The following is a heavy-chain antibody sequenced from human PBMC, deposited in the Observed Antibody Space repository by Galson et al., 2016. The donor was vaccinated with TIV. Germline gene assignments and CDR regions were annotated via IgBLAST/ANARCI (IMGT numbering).Heavy chain of an antibody. CDR3: ARWADSGSYYDYFQD. CDR2: IYYSGST. Sequence: TLSLTCNVSGGSISNGGYFWSWIRLHPGKGPEWIGNIYYSGSTYYNPSLKSRVTISVDTSQNQFSLILRSVTAADTAGYYCARWADSGSYYDYFQDWGQGTLVTVSS. J-gene: IGHJ1*01. CDR1: GGSISNGGYF. V-gene: IGHV4-31*03. D-gene: IGHD1-26*01.